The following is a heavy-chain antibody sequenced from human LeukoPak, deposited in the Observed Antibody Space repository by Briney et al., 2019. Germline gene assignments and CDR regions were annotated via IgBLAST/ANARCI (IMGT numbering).Heavy chain of an antibody. Sequence: SETPSLTCTVSGGSVRSDSYYWSWIRQPPGKGLEWIGYVYYSGSTNYNPSLKSRVTISVDTSKNQFSLKLRSVTAADTAVYYCVREAATDYYDSSGYYRQTEVFDAWGQGTMVTVSS. CDR3: VREAATDYYDSSGYYRQTEVFDA. J-gene: IGHJ3*01. CDR2: VYYSGST. D-gene: IGHD3-22*01. CDR1: GGSVRSDSYY. V-gene: IGHV4-61*01.